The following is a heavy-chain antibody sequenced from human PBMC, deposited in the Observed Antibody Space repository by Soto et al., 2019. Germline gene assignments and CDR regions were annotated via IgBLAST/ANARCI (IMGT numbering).Heavy chain of an antibody. D-gene: IGHD3-9*01. V-gene: IGHV4-34*01. Sequence: SETLSLTCAVYGGSFSGYYWSWIRQPPGKGLEWIGEINHSGSTNYNPSLKSRVTISVDTSKNQFSLKLSSVTAADTAVYYCARVPLRAAAEYYYYGMDVWGQGTTVTVSS. CDR2: INHSGST. CDR3: ARVPLRAAAEYYYYGMDV. J-gene: IGHJ6*02. CDR1: GGSFSGYY.